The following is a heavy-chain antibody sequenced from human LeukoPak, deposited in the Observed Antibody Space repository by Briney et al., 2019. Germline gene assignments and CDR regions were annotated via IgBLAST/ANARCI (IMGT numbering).Heavy chain of an antibody. CDR2: ISAYNGNT. Sequence: GASVKVSCKASGYTFTSYGISWVRQAPGQGLEWMGWISAYNGNTNYAQKLQGRVTMTTDTSTSTAYMELRSLRSDDTAVYYCARRTGTTGYYYMDVWGKGTTVTVSS. J-gene: IGHJ6*03. CDR1: GYTFTSYG. CDR3: ARRTGTTGYYYMDV. V-gene: IGHV1-18*01. D-gene: IGHD1-7*01.